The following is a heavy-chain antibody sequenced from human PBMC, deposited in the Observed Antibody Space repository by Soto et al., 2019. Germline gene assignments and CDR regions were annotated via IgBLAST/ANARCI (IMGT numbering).Heavy chain of an antibody. D-gene: IGHD3-3*01. CDR1: GFTFSSYG. V-gene: IGHV3-30*18. Sequence: QVQLVESGGGVVQPGRSLRLSCAASGFTFSSYGMHWVRQAPGKGLEWVAVISYDGSNKYYADSVKGRFTISRDNSKNTRYLQMNSLRAEDTAVYYCAKERTYYDFWSGYSGRYYYYYGMDVWGQGTTVTVSS. CDR3: AKERTYYDFWSGYSGRYYYYYGMDV. J-gene: IGHJ6*02. CDR2: ISYDGSNK.